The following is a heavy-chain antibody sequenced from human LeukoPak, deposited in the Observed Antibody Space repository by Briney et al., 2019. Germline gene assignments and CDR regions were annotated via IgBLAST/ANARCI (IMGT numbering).Heavy chain of an antibody. CDR1: GFTFSSYA. V-gene: IGHV3-30*04. Sequence: GGSLRLSCAASGFTFSSYAMHWVRQAPGKGLEWVAVISYDGSNKYYADSVEGRFTISRDNSKNTLYLQMNSLRAEDTAVYYCARTRMVRGVIITRDYYYYGMDVWGQGTTVTVSS. J-gene: IGHJ6*02. CDR2: ISYDGSNK. CDR3: ARTRMVRGVIITRDYYYYGMDV. D-gene: IGHD3-10*01.